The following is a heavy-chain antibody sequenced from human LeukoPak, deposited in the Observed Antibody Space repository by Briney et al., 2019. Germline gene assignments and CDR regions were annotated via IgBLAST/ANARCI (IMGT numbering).Heavy chain of an antibody. CDR2: ISSSSTI. D-gene: IGHD3-10*01. Sequence: GGSLRLSCAASGFTFRDYYMNYVRQAPGKGLEWVSSISSSSTIYYADSVKGRFTISRDNAKNSLYLQMNSLRAEDTAVYYCARDIGYYGSGSYYNRKIYYYYYYGMDVWGQGTTVTVSS. V-gene: IGHV3-69-1*02. CDR3: ARDIGYYGSGSYYNRKIYYYYYYGMDV. CDR1: GFTFRDYY. J-gene: IGHJ6*02.